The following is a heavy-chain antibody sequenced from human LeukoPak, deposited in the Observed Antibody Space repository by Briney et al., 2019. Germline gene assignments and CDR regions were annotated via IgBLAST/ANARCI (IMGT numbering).Heavy chain of an antibody. CDR1: GYTFTIYY. CDR3: ARRYAGIAAPRAAFDI. J-gene: IGHJ3*02. D-gene: IGHD6-13*01. Sequence: GASVTVSFKASGYTFTIYYVHWVRQAPGQGLEWMGIINPSVGSTTYAQKFQGRVTMTRDTSTSTVYMKLSSLRSEDTAVYYCARRYAGIAAPRAAFDIWGQGTMVTVSS. CDR2: INPSVGST. V-gene: IGHV1-46*01.